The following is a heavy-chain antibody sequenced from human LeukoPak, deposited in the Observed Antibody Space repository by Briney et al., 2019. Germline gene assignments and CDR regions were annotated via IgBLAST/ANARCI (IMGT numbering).Heavy chain of an antibody. D-gene: IGHD3-22*01. CDR2: ISTSAGTI. CDR1: GFTFSDYY. CDR3: ARDAIDSSGFDFNY. V-gene: IGHV3-11*01. Sequence: GGSLRLSCAASGFTFSDYYMTWIRQAPGKGLEWISYISTSAGTIYYADSVKGRFTISRDNAKNSLYLQMNSLRAEDTAVYYCARDAIDSSGFDFNYWGQGTLVTVSS. J-gene: IGHJ4*02.